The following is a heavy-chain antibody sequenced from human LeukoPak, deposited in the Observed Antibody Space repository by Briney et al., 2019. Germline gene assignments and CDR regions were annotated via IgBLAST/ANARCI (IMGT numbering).Heavy chain of an antibody. CDR3: APSRKYYFDY. Sequence: QPGGSLRLSCAASGFTFSSYGMHWVRQAPGKGLEWVAVIWYDGSNKYYADSVKGRFTISRDNSKNTLYLQMNRLRAEDTAVYYCAPSRKYYFDYWGQGNLVTASS. V-gene: IGHV3-33*01. CDR2: IWYDGSNK. D-gene: IGHD1-14*01. J-gene: IGHJ4*02. CDR1: GFTFSSYG.